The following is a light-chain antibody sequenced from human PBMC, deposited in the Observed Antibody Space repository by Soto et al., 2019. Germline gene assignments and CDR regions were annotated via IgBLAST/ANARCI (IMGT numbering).Light chain of an antibody. CDR3: CSYAGRDTLYV. CDR2: DVS. J-gene: IGLJ1*01. CDR1: STDVGGYNY. Sequence: QSALTQPRSVSGSPGHSVTISCTGTSTDVGGYNYVSWYQQHPGKVPKLMLYDVSKRPSGVPDRFSGSKSGNTASLTISGLQAEDEADYYCCSYAGRDTLYVFGSGTKVNVL. V-gene: IGLV2-11*01.